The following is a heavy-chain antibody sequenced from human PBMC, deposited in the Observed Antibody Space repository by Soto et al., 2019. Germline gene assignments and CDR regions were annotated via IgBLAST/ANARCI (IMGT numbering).Heavy chain of an antibody. D-gene: IGHD6-19*01. J-gene: IGHJ6*02. CDR1: GDSLRGQS. CDR2: LDQSGGT. V-gene: IGHV4-34*01. Sequence: QVQLQQWGAGLLKASETLSLTCAVVGDSLRGQSWNWIRQSPGKGLEWIGELDQSGGTNYNPFLKSRDIISDYTSKNQFSLTLISVTAADMAVYYCAREDSYGWSGESLDVWGQGTTVTVSS. CDR3: AREDSYGWSGESLDV.